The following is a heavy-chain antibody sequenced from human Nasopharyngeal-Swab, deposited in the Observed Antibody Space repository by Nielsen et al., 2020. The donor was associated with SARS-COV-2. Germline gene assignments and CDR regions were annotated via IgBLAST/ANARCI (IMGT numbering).Heavy chain of an antibody. CDR3: ARDRITMVRGVYLDY. CDR1: GFTFSSYA. Sequence: GGSLRLSCAASGFTFSSYAMHWVRQAPGKGLEWVAVISYGGSNKYYADSVKGRFTISRDNSKNTLYLQMNSLRAEDTAVYYCARDRITMVRGVYLDYWGQGTLVTVSS. D-gene: IGHD3-10*01. CDR2: ISYGGSNK. J-gene: IGHJ4*02. V-gene: IGHV3-30-3*01.